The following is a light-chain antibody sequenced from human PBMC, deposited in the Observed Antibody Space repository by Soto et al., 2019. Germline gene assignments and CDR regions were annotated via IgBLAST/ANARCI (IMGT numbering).Light chain of an antibody. CDR1: SSDVGSYNL. J-gene: IGLJ3*02. CDR3: CSYEGSSTGV. CDR2: EGS. V-gene: IGLV2-23*01. Sequence: QSALTQPASVSGSPGQSITISCTGTSSDVGSYNLVSWYQQHPGKAPKLMIYEGSKRPSGVSNRFSGSKSGNTASLTISGPQAGEGAVYYSCSYEGSSTGVFGGGTKPPVL.